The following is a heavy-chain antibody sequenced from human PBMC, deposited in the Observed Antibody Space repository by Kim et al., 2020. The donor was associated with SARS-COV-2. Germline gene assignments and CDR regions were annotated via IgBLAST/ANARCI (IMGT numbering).Heavy chain of an antibody. D-gene: IGHD2-8*01. V-gene: IGHV1-8*01. CDR2: MSPRTGYR. Sequence: ASVKVSCKASGYTFTSYDINWVRQATGQGLEWIGWMSPRTGYRAYAQNFQGRVIMTNNTDISTAYLDLSSLRSEDTAVYYCVRGLWYHGASVDYWGQGTLVTVSS. CDR3: VRGLWYHGASVDY. CDR1: GYTFTSYD. J-gene: IGHJ4*02.